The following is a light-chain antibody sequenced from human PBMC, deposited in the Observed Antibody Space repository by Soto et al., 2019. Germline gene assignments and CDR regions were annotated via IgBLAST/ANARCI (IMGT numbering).Light chain of an antibody. J-gene: IGKJ1*01. CDR3: QQYNIAPWT. Sequence: DIHMTQSPSSLSAYVGDRVTITCRASQAISNYLAWYQQKPGKVPKLLIYAASTLQSGVLSRFSSSGSGTDFTLTISNQQPEDVANYYCQQYNIAPWTFGQGTKVQIK. CDR2: AAS. V-gene: IGKV1-27*01. CDR1: QAISNY.